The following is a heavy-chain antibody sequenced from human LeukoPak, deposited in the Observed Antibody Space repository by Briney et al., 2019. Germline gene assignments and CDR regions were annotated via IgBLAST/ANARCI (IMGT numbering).Heavy chain of an antibody. D-gene: IGHD4-23*01. CDR3: ARPLYGGTDY. Sequence: SETLSLTCTVSGGSISSSSYYWGWIRQPPGKGLEWIGSIYYSGSTYYNPSPKSRVTISVDTSKNQFSLKLSSVTAADTDVYYCARPLYGGTDYWGQGTLVTVTS. J-gene: IGHJ4*02. V-gene: IGHV4-39*01. CDR2: IYYSGST. CDR1: GGSISSSSYY.